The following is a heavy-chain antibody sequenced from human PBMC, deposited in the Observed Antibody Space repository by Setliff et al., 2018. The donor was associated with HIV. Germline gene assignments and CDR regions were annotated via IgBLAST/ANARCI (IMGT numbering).Heavy chain of an antibody. J-gene: IGHJ4*02. D-gene: IGHD3-3*01. V-gene: IGHV4-34*01. CDR1: GGSFSGYY. CDR2: INHSGST. CDR3: ARGPFTTGFDY. Sequence: PSETLSLTCAVYGGSFSGYYWSWIRQPPGKGLEWIGEINHSGSTNYNPSLKSRVTISVDTSKNQFSLKLSSVTAADTAVYYCARGPFTTGFDYWGQGILVTVSS.